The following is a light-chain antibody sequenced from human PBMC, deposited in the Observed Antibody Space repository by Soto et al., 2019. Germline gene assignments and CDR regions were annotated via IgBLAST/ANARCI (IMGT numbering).Light chain of an antibody. CDR3: QSYDRSLTGV. V-gene: IGLV1-40*01. CDR2: GNT. CDR1: SSNIGADFD. Sequence: QSVLTQPPSVSGAPGPRITISCTGSSSNIGADFDVYWYQQLPGAAPKLLIHGNTNRPSGVPDRFSGSKSGTSASLAITGLQAEDEADYYCQSYDRSLTGVFGTGTKVTVL. J-gene: IGLJ1*01.